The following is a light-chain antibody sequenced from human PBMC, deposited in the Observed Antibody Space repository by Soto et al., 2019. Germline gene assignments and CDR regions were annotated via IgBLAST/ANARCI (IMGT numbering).Light chain of an antibody. Sequence: DIQMTQAPSSVSASGGERVAITCRASQGISRWLAWYQHKPRKAPKLLIFAASSLQSGDPSRFSGSGSGTDLPLTISSLEPKDFATYYCPAADRVPLTFGHWTRLE. CDR1: QGISRW. V-gene: IGKV1D-12*01. J-gene: IGKJ5*01. CDR2: AAS. CDR3: PAADRVPLT.